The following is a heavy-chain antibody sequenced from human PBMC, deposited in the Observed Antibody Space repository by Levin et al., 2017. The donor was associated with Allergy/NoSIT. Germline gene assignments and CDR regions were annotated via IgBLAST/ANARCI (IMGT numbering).Heavy chain of an antibody. D-gene: IGHD3-10*01. V-gene: IGHV3-48*02. CDR3: ARDHYYGSGSLTFLSHLYYGMDV. CDR2: ISSSSRAI. Sequence: GESLKISCAASGFTFSSYTMSWVRQAPGKGLEWVSDISSSSRAIYYADSVKGRFTISRDNAKNLLYLQMNSLRDEDTAVYYCARDHYYGSGSLTFLSHLYYGMDVWGQGTTVTVSS. J-gene: IGHJ6*02. CDR1: GFTFSSYT.